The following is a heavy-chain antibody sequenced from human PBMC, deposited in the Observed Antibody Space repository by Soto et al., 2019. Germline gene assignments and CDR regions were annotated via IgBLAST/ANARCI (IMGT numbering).Heavy chain of an antibody. D-gene: IGHD3-10*01. CDR3: ARDRGRRDFDY. V-gene: IGHV4-34*01. J-gene: IGHJ4*02. CDR2: INHSGST. Sequence: SETLSLTCAVYGGSLSGYDWSWIRQPPGKGLEWIGEINHSGSTYYNPSLKSRVTISVDTSKNQFSLKLSSVTAADTAVYYCARDRGRRDFDYSGQGTLVTVS. CDR1: GGSLSGYD.